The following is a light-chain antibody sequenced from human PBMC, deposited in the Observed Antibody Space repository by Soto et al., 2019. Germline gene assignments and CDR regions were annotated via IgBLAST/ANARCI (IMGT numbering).Light chain of an antibody. CDR3: QQAGTFPGT. CDR1: QGISSW. Sequence: DIQMTQSPSYVSASVGDRVTITCRASQGISSWLAWYQQKPGKAPNLLIYDASTLQSGVPSRFSGSGSGTDCTLTLSSLRPEDFATFYCQQAGTFPGTFGGGTKVEI. V-gene: IGKV1-12*01. J-gene: IGKJ4*01. CDR2: DAS.